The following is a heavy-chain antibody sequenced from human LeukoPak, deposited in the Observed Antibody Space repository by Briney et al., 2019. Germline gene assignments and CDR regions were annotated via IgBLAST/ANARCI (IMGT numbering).Heavy chain of an antibody. D-gene: IGHD2-2*01. CDR1: GFTFSSYS. J-gene: IGHJ4*02. Sequence: PGGSLRLSCAASGFTFSSYSMNWVRQAPGKGLEWVSAISGSGGSTYYADSVKGRFTISRDNSKNTLYLQMNSLRAEDTAVYYCAKVGIVVYSQTDYWGQGTLVTVSS. V-gene: IGHV3-23*01. CDR3: AKVGIVVYSQTDY. CDR2: ISGSGGST.